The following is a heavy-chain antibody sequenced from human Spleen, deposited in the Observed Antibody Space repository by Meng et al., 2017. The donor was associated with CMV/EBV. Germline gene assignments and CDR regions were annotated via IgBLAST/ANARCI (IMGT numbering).Heavy chain of an antibody. CDR2: TYYSGST. Sequence: QVQLQECGPGLVKPSQTPSLTCTVSGVSISSGDSYWSWIRQPPGKGLALIGDTYYSGSTYYNPSLKRRVTISVDTSKNQFSLKLSSVTAADTAVYYCAWRLDYWGQRTLVTVSS. CDR1: GVSISSGDSY. J-gene: IGHJ4*02. V-gene: IGHV4-30-4*08. CDR3: AWRLDY. D-gene: IGHD3-3*01.